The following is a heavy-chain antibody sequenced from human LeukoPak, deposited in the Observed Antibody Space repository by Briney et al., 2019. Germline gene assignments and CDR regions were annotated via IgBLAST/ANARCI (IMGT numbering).Heavy chain of an antibody. J-gene: IGHJ4*02. CDR3: AKDLANWRPPAAPYSGYGC. CDR1: GFTFSTYA. Sequence: PGGSLRLSCAASGFTFSTYAMSWVRQAPGKGLEWVSIISNSGRSTYYADSVKGRFTISRDNSKNTLYLQMNSLRVEDTALYYCAKDLANWRPPAAPYSGYGCWGQGALVTVSS. CDR2: ISNSGRST. V-gene: IGHV3-23*01. D-gene: IGHD5-12*01.